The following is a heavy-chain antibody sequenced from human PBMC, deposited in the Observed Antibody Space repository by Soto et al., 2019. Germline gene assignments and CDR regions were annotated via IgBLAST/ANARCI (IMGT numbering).Heavy chain of an antibody. J-gene: IGHJ4*02. CDR3: ARERTNGNWYDY. CDR2: IYYSGST. CDR1: SGSISSGGYY. V-gene: IGHV4-31*03. Sequence: PSETLSLTCTVSSGSISSGGYYWSWIRQHPGKGLEWIGYIYYSGSTYYNPSLKSRVTISVDTSKNQFSLKLSSVTAADTAVYYCARERTNGNWYDYWGQGTLVTVSS. D-gene: IGHD1-7*01.